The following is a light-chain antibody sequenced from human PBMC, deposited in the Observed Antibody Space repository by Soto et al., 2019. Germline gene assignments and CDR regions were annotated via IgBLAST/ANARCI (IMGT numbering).Light chain of an antibody. CDR3: RQSLQTPYT. CDR1: QSLLHSNGYNY. V-gene: IGKV2-28*01. J-gene: IGKJ2*01. CDR2: LGS. Sequence: DIVMTQSPLSLPVTPGEPASISCRSSQSLLHSNGYNYLDWYLQKPGQSPQLLIYLGSNRASGVPARFSGSGSGTDFTLKISRVEADDVGVYYCRQSLQTPYTFGQGTKLDIK.